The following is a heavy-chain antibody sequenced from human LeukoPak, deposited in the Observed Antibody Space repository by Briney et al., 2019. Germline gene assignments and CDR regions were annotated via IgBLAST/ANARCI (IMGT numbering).Heavy chain of an antibody. CDR2: LYHSGST. CDR1: GYSISSGYY. J-gene: IGHJ5*02. CDR3: ARECSSTTCYTRSFDP. V-gene: IGHV4-38-2*02. D-gene: IGHD2-2*02. Sequence: SETLSLTCIVSGYSISSGYYWGWIRQPPGKGLEWIGNLYHSGSTYYNPSLRSRATISGDTSKNQFSLSLSSVTAADTAVYYCARECSSTTCYTRSFDPWGQGTLVTVSP.